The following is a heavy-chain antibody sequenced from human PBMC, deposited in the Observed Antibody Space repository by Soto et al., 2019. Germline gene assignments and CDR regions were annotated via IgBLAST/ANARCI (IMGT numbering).Heavy chain of an antibody. CDR2: IKEDGSEK. V-gene: IGHV3-7*01. Sequence: RLSCAASGLTFSVHWMSWVRQAPGKGLEWVARIKEDGSEKQYVDSVKGRFTISRDNAESSLYLQMNYVRDEDTAVYYCMTDFQAFWGQGTLVTVSS. J-gene: IGHJ4*02. CDR1: GLTFSVHW. CDR3: MTDFQAF.